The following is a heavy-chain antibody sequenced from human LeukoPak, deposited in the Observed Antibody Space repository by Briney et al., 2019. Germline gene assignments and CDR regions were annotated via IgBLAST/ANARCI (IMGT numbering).Heavy chain of an antibody. Sequence: GGSLRLSCAASGFTFSSYAMHWVRQAPGKGLEWVAVISYDGSNKYYADSVKGRFTISRDNSKNTLYLQMNSLRAEDTAVYYCAIAGYYYAPDAFDIWGQGTMVTVSS. J-gene: IGHJ3*02. V-gene: IGHV3-30-3*01. D-gene: IGHD3-22*01. CDR3: AIAGYYYAPDAFDI. CDR1: GFTFSSYA. CDR2: ISYDGSNK.